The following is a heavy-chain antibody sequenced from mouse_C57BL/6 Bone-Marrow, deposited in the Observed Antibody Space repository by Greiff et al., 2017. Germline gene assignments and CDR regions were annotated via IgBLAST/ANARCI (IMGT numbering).Heavy chain of an antibody. D-gene: IGHD2-4*01. J-gene: IGHJ2*01. CDR3: ARYYDLDD. CDR1: GYAFTNYL. Sequence: VQLQQSGAELVRPGTSVKVSCKASGYAFTNYLIEWVKQRPGQGLEWIGVINPGSGGTNYNEKFKGKATLTADKSSRTAYMQLSSLTSEDSAVYFCARYYDLDDWYQGTTLTVSS. V-gene: IGHV1-54*01. CDR2: INPGSGGT.